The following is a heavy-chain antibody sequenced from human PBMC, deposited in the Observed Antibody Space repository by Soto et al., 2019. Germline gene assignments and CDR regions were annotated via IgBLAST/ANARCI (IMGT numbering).Heavy chain of an antibody. J-gene: IGHJ4*02. CDR2: IYYSGSS. Sequence: QVQLQESGPGLVKPSQTLSLTCTVSGGSISSGGFYWSWIRQHPGKGVEWIGYIYYSGSSNYNPSLKSRVTISGDTSKNQFSLRLSSVTAADTAVYYCARGFTMIVFDYWGQGTLVTVSS. V-gene: IGHV4-31*03. CDR1: GGSISSGGFY. CDR3: ARGFTMIVFDY. D-gene: IGHD3-22*01.